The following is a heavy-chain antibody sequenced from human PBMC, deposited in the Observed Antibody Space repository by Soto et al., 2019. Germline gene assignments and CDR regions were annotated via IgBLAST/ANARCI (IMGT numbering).Heavy chain of an antibody. CDR2: ISGSGGGT. CDR3: VRDAGSLGY. Sequence: PGGSLRLSCAASGFTFSPYAMSWVRQAPGQGLEWVSGISGSGGGTYFADSVKGRFTISRDNAKNSVFLQMNSLRVEDTAVYYCVRDAGSLGYWGQGTLVTVSS. CDR1: GFTFSPYA. D-gene: IGHD3-10*01. V-gene: IGHV3-23*01. J-gene: IGHJ4*02.